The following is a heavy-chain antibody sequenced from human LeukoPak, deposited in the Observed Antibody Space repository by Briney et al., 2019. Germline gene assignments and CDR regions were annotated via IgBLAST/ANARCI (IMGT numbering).Heavy chain of an antibody. V-gene: IGHV4-61*02. J-gene: IGHJ3*02. CDR3: ARGIMGVGAVPWRLGFDI. CDR2: IYITGST. CDR1: GGSISSGNYY. D-gene: IGHD3-3*01. Sequence: PSQTLSLTCTVSGGSISSGNYYWTWIRQPAGEGLEWIGRIYITGSTDYNPSLKSRATISVDTSKNQFSLKLSSVTAAGTGVYYCARGIMGVGAVPWRLGFDIWGQGTMVTVSS.